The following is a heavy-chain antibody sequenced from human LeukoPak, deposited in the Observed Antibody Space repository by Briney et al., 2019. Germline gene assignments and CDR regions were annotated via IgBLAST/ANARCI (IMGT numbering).Heavy chain of an antibody. V-gene: IGHV1-2*02. D-gene: IGHD3-22*01. CDR1: GYTFTGYY. J-gene: IGHJ4*02. CDR3: ARGDDSSGYPGFPNDY. CDR2: INPNSGGT. Sequence: ASVTVSCTASGYTFTGYYMHWVRQAPGQGLEWMGWINPNSGGTNYAQKFQGRVTMTRDTSISTAYMELSRLRSDDTAVYYCARGDDSSGYPGFPNDYWGQGTLVTVSS.